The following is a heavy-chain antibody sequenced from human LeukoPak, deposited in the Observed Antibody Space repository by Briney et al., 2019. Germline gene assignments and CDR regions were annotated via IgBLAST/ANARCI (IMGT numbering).Heavy chain of an antibody. CDR3: ARESRGDIVVVVAATHFDY. CDR2: ISSSGSTI. Sequence: GGSLRLSCAASGFTFSSYEMNWVRQAPGKGLEWVSYISSSGSTIYYADSVKGRFTISRDNAKNSLYLQMNSLRAEDTAVYHCARESRGDIVVVVAATHFDYWGQGTLVTVSS. D-gene: IGHD2-15*01. V-gene: IGHV3-48*03. J-gene: IGHJ4*02. CDR1: GFTFSSYE.